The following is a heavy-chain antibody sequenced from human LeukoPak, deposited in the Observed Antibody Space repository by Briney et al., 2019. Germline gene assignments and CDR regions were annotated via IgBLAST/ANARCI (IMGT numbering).Heavy chain of an antibody. V-gene: IGHV3-66*01. D-gene: IGHD6-19*01. Sequence: GGSLSLSCVVSGFAVRSNYLIWVRQAPGKGPEWVSVIFNDGLTYYADSVKGRCAISRDSSANTLFLQMNSLRAEDTAVFYCGRVHSGSLDYWGQGTLVTVSS. CDR3: GRVHSGSLDY. J-gene: IGHJ4*02. CDR2: IFNDGLT. CDR1: GFAVRSNY.